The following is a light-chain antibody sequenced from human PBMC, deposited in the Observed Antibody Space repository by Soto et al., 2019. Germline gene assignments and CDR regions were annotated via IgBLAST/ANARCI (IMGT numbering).Light chain of an antibody. CDR2: HAS. V-gene: IGKV3-15*01. Sequence: VMTQSQATLSASLGERAALSCRASQSVSRNLAWYKQKPGQAPRLLIYHASTRATGVPARFTASGSGTEFTLTISSLQSEDFAVYYCQQYNNWPRTFGQGTKVDIK. CDR3: QQYNNWPRT. J-gene: IGKJ1*01. CDR1: QSVSRN.